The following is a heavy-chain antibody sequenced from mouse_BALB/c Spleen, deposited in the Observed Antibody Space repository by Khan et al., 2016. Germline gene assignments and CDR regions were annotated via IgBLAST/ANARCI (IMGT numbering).Heavy chain of an antibody. CDR1: GLTFSNYW. Sequence: EVQLEESGGGLVQPGGSMKLPCVASGLTFSNYWMNWDRQSPEKGIELVAAIRLKSNIYATYYAESVKGRFTISRDDSNSSVYSPMNNLRAEDASRYCCTRHGYLYYWGQGTTRTVTS. CDR3: TRHGYLYY. J-gene: IGHJ2*01. D-gene: IGHD1-1*02. V-gene: IGHV6-6*02. CDR2: IRLKSNIYAT.